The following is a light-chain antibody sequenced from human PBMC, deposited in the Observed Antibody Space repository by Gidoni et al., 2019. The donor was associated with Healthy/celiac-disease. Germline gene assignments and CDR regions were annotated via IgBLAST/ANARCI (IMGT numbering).Light chain of an antibody. CDR1: QSVSSY. Sequence: EIVLTQSPATLSLSPGERATLSCRASQSVSSYLAWYQQKPGQAPRLLIYDASNRATGIPARFSGSGSGTDFTLTISSLEPEDFAVYYCQQRSNWLPLTFGGGTKVEFK. CDR3: QQRSNWLPLT. CDR2: DAS. V-gene: IGKV3-11*01. J-gene: IGKJ4*01.